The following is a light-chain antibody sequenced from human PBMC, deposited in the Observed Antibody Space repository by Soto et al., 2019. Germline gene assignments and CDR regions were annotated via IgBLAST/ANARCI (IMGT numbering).Light chain of an antibody. V-gene: IGLV4-60*02. CDR3: GTWFRNPHNV. CDR2: LDRSGSY. CDR1: SGHNTYI. Sequence: QSVLTQSSSASASLGSSGKLTCILSSGHNTYIIAWHQQQPGKAPRFLMTLDRSGSYNRGSGVPDRFSGAGAGAERYLAVANFLLGDDCVYGCGTWFRNPHNVFGGRSK. J-gene: IGLJ3*02.